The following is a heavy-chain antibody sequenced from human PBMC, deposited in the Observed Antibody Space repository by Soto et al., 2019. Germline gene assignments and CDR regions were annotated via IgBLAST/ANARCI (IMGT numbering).Heavy chain of an antibody. CDR1: GFTFSSYW. Sequence: EVQLVESGGGLVQPGGSLRLPCAASGFTFSSYWMHWVRQAPGKGLVWVSRINSDGSSTSYADSVKGRFTISRDNAKNTLYLQMNSLRAEDTAVYYCARAGDGYPYYFDYWGQGTLVTVSS. J-gene: IGHJ4*02. V-gene: IGHV3-74*01. CDR3: ARAGDGYPYYFDY. D-gene: IGHD5-12*01. CDR2: INSDGSST.